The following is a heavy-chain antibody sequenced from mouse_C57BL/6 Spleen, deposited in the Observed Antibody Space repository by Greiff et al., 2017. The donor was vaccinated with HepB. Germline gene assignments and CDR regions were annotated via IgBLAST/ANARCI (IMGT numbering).Heavy chain of an antibody. J-gene: IGHJ4*01. Sequence: VQLQQSGPELVKPGASVKISCKASGYTFTDYYMHWVKQSPGESLEWIGAINPNNGGTSYNQKFKGKSTLTVDKSSSTAYMEIRSLTSEDSAVYYYARREYYGSSAPMDYWGQGTPVTVSS. CDR3: ARREYYGSSAPMDY. CDR1: GYTFTDYY. V-gene: IGHV1-26*01. D-gene: IGHD1-1*01. CDR2: INPNNGGT.